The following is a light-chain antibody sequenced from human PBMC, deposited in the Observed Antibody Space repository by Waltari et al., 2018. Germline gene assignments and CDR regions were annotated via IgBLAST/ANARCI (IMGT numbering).Light chain of an antibody. V-gene: IGKV1-17*01. J-gene: IGKJ1*01. Sequence: DIQMTQSPSSLSASAGDTVTITCRASQGISTTLNWYQQKAGKAPKRLIYATSSLESGVPSRFSGSGSGTDFTLTISSLQPEDFATYYCLQYNSHPWTFGQGTKVEIK. CDR1: QGISTT. CDR3: LQYNSHPWT. CDR2: ATS.